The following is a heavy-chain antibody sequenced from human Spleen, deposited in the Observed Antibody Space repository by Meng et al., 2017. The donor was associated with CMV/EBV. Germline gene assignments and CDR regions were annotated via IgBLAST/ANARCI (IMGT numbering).Heavy chain of an antibody. CDR1: GGSISSSSYY. V-gene: IGHV4-39*07. CDR2: IYYSGST. CDR3: ARDSRCSSTSCYYPPWFDP. J-gene: IGHJ5*02. D-gene: IGHD2-2*01. Sequence: SETLSLTCTVSGGSISSSSYYWGWIRQPPGKGLEWIGSIYYSGSTYYNPSLKSRVTISVDTSKNQFSLKLSSVPAADTAVYYCARDSRCSSTSCYYPPWFDPWGQGTLVTVSS.